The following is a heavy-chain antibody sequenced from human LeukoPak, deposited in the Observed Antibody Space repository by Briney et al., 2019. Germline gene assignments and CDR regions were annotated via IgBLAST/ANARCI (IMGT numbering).Heavy chain of an antibody. CDR3: AREKDGSHPYMDV. J-gene: IGHJ6*03. D-gene: IGHD5-24*01. CDR1: GYTFTGYY. Sequence: GASVKVSCKASGYTFTGYYMHWVRQAPGQGLEWMGWINPNSGGTNYAQKFQGRVTMTRDTSISTAYMELSRLRSDDTAVYYCAREKDGSHPYMDVWGKGTTVTVSS. CDR2: INPNSGGT. V-gene: IGHV1-2*02.